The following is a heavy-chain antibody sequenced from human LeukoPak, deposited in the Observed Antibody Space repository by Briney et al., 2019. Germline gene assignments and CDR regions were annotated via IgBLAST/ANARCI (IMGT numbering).Heavy chain of an antibody. CDR1: RFTFSSYA. V-gene: IGHV3-23*01. Sequence: GRSLRLSRAASRFTFSSYAMSWVRQAPGKGLEWVSAISGSGGSTYYADSVKGRFTISRDNSKNTLYLQMNSLRAEDTAVYYCAKDREGTFDYWGQGTLVTVSS. J-gene: IGHJ4*02. CDR2: ISGSGGST. CDR3: AKDREGTFDY. D-gene: IGHD3-10*01.